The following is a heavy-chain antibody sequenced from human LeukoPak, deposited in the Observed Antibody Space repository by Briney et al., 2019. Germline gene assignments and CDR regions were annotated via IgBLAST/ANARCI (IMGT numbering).Heavy chain of an antibody. Sequence: GGSLRLSCAASGFTFSSYAMSWVRQAPGKGLEWVSSISGSGGSTYYADSVKGRFTTSRDNSKNTLYLQMNSLRAEDTAVYYCAKARGYSYGYLFDYWGQGTLVTVSS. CDR1: GFTFSSYA. CDR3: AKARGYSYGYLFDY. D-gene: IGHD5-18*01. J-gene: IGHJ4*02. V-gene: IGHV3-23*01. CDR2: ISGSGGST.